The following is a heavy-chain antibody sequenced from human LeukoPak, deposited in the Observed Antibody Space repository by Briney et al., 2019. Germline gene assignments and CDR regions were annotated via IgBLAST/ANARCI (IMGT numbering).Heavy chain of an antibody. J-gene: IGHJ4*02. D-gene: IGHD4-23*01. CDR3: ARNGGNSDFDY. Sequence: SETLSLTCAVSGGSISSGHWWSWVRQPPGKGLEWIGEIYHSGSTNYNPSLKSRLIISVDKSKNQFSLKLSSVTAADTAVYYCARNGGNSDFDYWGQGTLVTVSS. CDR1: GGSISSGHW. CDR2: IYHSGST. V-gene: IGHV4-4*02.